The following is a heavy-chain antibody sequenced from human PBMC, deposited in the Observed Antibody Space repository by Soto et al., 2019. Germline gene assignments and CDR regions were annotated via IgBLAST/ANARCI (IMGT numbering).Heavy chain of an antibody. D-gene: IGHD2-21*02. Sequence: GASVKVSCKASGYTFTSYYMHWLRQSPGQGLEWMGIINPSGGSTSYAQKFHGRVTMTRDTSTSTVYMELSSLRSEDTAVYYCARVVYCGGYCYSKKFPGYFDLWGRGTLVTVSS. V-gene: IGHV1-46*01. J-gene: IGHJ2*01. CDR2: INPSGGST. CDR3: ARVVYCGGYCYSKKFPGYFDL. CDR1: GYTFTSYY.